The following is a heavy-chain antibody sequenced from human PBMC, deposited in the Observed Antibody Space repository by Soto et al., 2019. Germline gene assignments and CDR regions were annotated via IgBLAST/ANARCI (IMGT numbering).Heavy chain of an antibody. CDR3: ARSRTTVTPSGFQH. Sequence: SETLSLTCAVSGGSISSGGYSWSWIRQPPGKGLEWIGCIYHSGSTYYNPSLKSRVTISVDTSKNQFSLKLSSVTAADTAVYYCARSRTTVTPSGFQHWGQGTLVTSPQ. V-gene: IGHV4-30-2*02. CDR1: GGSISSGGYS. J-gene: IGHJ1*01. CDR2: IYHSGST. D-gene: IGHD4-17*01.